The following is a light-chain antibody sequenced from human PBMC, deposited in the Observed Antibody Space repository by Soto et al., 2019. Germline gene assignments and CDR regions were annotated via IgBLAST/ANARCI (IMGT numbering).Light chain of an antibody. V-gene: IGKV3-15*01. CDR2: GAS. CDR3: QQYNNWPQT. CDR1: ESVSSN. J-gene: IGKJ1*01. Sequence: EIVLTQSPGTVSLSPGERATLSCRSSESVSSNLAWYQQKPGQAPRLLIYGASTRATGIPARFSGSGPGTEFTLTISSLQSEDFAVYYCQQYNNWPQTFGQGTKVDIK.